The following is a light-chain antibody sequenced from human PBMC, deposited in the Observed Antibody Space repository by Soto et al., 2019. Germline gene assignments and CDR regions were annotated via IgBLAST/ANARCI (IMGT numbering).Light chain of an antibody. CDR3: QQYNNYFWA. Sequence: DIQMTQSPSTVSVSVGDRVTLTCRASQNINTWLAWYQQKPGKAPKLLILRASSLESGVPSRFSGSGSGTEFTLTISSLQPDDLATYYCQQYNNYFWAFGQGTKVDIK. V-gene: IGKV1-5*03. CDR1: QNINTW. CDR2: RAS. J-gene: IGKJ1*01.